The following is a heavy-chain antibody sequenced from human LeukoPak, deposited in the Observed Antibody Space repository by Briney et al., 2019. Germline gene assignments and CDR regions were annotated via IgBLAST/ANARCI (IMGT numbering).Heavy chain of an antibody. J-gene: IGHJ4*02. CDR2: IYSGGST. Sequence: PGGSLRLSCAASGFTVSSNYMSWVRQAPGKGLEWVSVIYSGGSTYYADSVKGRFTISRDNSKNTLYLQMNSLRAEDTAVYYCARDNYDYVWGSYAVYWGQGTLVTVSS. CDR1: GFTVSSNY. V-gene: IGHV3-53*01. D-gene: IGHD3-16*01. CDR3: ARDNYDYVWGSYAVY.